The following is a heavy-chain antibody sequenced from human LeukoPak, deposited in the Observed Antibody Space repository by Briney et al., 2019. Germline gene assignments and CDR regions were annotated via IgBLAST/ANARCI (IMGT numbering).Heavy chain of an antibody. Sequence: GEYLEISCKGSGYSFTSYWIGWVRQMPGKGLEWMGRIDPSDSYTNYSPSFQGHVTISADKSISTAYLQWSSLKASDTAMYYCARASYGSGPDDYWGQGTLVTVSS. CDR3: ARASYGSGPDDY. V-gene: IGHV5-10-1*01. CDR2: IDPSDSYT. D-gene: IGHD6-19*01. CDR1: GYSFTSYW. J-gene: IGHJ4*02.